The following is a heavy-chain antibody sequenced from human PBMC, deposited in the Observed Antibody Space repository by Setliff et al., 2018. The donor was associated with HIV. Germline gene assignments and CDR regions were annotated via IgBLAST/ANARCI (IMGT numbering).Heavy chain of an antibody. J-gene: IGHJ6*03. CDR1: GFTFSSYS. CDR3: ASGRQGGRYCSGGSCRGGYYYYYMDV. V-gene: IGHV3-48*04. Sequence: GGSLRLSCTASGFTFSSYSMNWVRQAPGRGLEWVSYISGDSNIIDYADSVKGRFTISRDNAKNTLYLQMNSLRAEDTAVYYCASGRQGGRYCSGGSCRGGYYYYYMDVWGKGTTVTVSS. CDR2: ISGDSNII. D-gene: IGHD2-15*01.